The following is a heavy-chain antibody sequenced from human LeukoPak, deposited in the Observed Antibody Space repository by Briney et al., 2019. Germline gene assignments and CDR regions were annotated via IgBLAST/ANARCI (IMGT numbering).Heavy chain of an antibody. V-gene: IGHV3-7*01. J-gene: IGHJ3*02. CDR2: IKQDGSEK. Sequence: GGSLRLSCAAPGFTFSSYWMSWVRQAPGKGLEWVANIKQDGSEKYYMDSVKGRFTISRDNAKNSLYLQMNSLRAEDTAVYYCASSNIAARADAFDIWGQGTMVTVSS. CDR1: GFTFSSYW. D-gene: IGHD6-6*01. CDR3: ASSNIAARADAFDI.